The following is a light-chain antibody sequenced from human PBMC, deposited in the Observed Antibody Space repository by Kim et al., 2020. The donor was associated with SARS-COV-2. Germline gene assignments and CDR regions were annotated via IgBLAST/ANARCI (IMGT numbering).Light chain of an antibody. J-gene: IGKJ4*01. CDR2: DAS. V-gene: IGKV3-11*01. CDR1: QNIDSY. Sequence: LSQGERATLSCRASQNIDSYLGWYQQKPGQAPRLLIYDASNRATGIPARFSGSGSGTDFTLTISSLEPEDFAVYYCQQRRNWPLTFGGGTKVEIK. CDR3: QQRRNWPLT.